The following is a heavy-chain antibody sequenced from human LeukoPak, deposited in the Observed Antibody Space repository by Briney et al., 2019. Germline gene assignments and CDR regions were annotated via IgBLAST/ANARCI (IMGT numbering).Heavy chain of an antibody. CDR3: ASVEMATITVDY. V-gene: IGHV4-59*01. Sequence: PSETLSLTCTVFGGSISSYYWSWIRQPPGKGLEWIGYIYYSGSTNYNPSLKSRVTISVDTSKNQFSLKLSSVTAADTAVYYCASVEMATITVDYWGQGTLVTVSS. CDR2: IYYSGST. CDR1: GGSISSYY. D-gene: IGHD5-24*01. J-gene: IGHJ4*02.